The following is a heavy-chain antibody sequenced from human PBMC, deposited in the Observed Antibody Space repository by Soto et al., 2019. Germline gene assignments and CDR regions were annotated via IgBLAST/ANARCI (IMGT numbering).Heavy chain of an antibody. D-gene: IGHD6-19*01. CDR3: VRVGPGAVAGTPHH. Sequence: EVQLVESGGGLVQPGESLRLSCEVSGINITGHYMGWARQATGKGLEWISIFYDSRSTYYAASVKGRFTISSGTPKNALHLQMKSLKVDDTARYYCVRVGPGAVAGTPHHWGQGTPVTVSS. CDR1: GINITGHY. V-gene: IGHV3-53*01. CDR2: FYDSRST. J-gene: IGHJ1*01.